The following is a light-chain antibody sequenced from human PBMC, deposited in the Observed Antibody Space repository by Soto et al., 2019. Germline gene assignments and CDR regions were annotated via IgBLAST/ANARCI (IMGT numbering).Light chain of an antibody. J-gene: IGKJ4*01. CDR2: DAS. Sequence: DIQMTQSPSTLSASVGDRVTIACRASQSISRLLAWYQGKPGKAPKLLIYDASNLETGVPLRFSGSGSGTEFTLTISSLQPDDFATYYCQQYSRYPLTFGGGTKVEI. CDR1: QSISRL. CDR3: QQYSRYPLT. V-gene: IGKV1-5*01.